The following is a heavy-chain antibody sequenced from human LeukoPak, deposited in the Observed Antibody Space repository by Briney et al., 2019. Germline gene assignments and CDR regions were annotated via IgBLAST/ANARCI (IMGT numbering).Heavy chain of an antibody. Sequence: GASVKVSCKASGYTFTSYGISWVRQAPGQGLEWMGWISAYNGNTNYAQKLQGRVTMTTDTSTSTAYVELRSLRSDDTAVCYCARGTIAAAPFDYWGQGTQVTVSS. CDR2: ISAYNGNT. V-gene: IGHV1-18*01. D-gene: IGHD6-13*01. CDR3: ARGTIAAAPFDY. CDR1: GYTFTSYG. J-gene: IGHJ4*02.